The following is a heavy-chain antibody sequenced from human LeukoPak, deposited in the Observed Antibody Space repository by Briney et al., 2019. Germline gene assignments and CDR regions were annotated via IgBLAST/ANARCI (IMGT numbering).Heavy chain of an antibody. D-gene: IGHD6-13*01. Sequence: GASVTVSCKASGYTFTSYGISWVRQGPGQGHEWMGSISAYNGNTNYAQKLQGRVTMTTDTSTSTAYMELRSLRSDDTAVYYCARDAGSIAAAGSLSDYWGQGTLVTVSS. J-gene: IGHJ4*02. CDR3: ARDAGSIAAAGSLSDY. CDR2: ISAYNGNT. CDR1: GYTFTSYG. V-gene: IGHV1-18*01.